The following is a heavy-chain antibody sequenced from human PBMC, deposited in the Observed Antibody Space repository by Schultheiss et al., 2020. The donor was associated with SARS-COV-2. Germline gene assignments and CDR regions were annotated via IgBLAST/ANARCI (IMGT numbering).Heavy chain of an antibody. D-gene: IGHD3-3*01. V-gene: IGHV4-34*01. CDR3: ARGGPSITIFGVAKAHYGMDV. CDR1: GGSISGYY. CDR2: INHSGST. J-gene: IGHJ6*02. Sequence: SETLSLTCTVSGGSISGYYWSWIRQPPGKGLEWIGEINHSGSTNYNPSLKSRVTISVDTSKNQFSLKLSSVTAADTAIYYCARGGPSITIFGVAKAHYGMDVWGQGTTVTVSS.